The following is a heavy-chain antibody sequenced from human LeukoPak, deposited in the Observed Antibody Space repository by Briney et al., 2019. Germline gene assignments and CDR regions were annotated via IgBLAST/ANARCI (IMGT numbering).Heavy chain of an antibody. CDR1: GGSIDSRSYY. V-gene: IGHV4-39*01. J-gene: IGHJ4*02. CDR3: ARRSEFDNTHYHYFDY. D-gene: IGHD2-15*01. CDR2: IYHSGST. Sequence: PSETLSLTCTVSGGSIDSRSYYWDWIRQAPGKGLEWIGTIYHSGSTEYNPSFKSRVAIFVDTSKNQFSLILHSVAAADTTVYYCARRSEFDNTHYHYFDYWGQGALVTVSS.